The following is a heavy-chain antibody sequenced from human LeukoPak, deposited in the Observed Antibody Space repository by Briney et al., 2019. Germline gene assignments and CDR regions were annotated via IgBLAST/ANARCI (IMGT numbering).Heavy chain of an antibody. CDR1: GFTVSNNY. J-gene: IGHJ4*02. CDR2: IYSGGST. D-gene: IGHD1-1*01. V-gene: IGHV3-53*01. Sequence: GGSLRLSCAASGFTVSNNYMSWVRQAPGKGLERVSVIYSGGSTYYADSVKGRFTISRDNAKNSLYLQMNSLRAEDTAVYYCARNEWGSYYFDYWGQGTLVTVSS. CDR3: ARNEWGSYYFDY.